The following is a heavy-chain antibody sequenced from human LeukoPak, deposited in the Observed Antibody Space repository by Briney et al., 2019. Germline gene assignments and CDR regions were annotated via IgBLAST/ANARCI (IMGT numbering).Heavy chain of an antibody. CDR1: GYTFTNYH. V-gene: IGHV1-8*01. D-gene: IGHD6-13*01. J-gene: IGHJ4*02. Sequence: ASVKVSCKASGYTFTNYHINWVRQATGQGLEWMGWMSPNSGDTGYAQKFQGRVTMTRDTSISTAYMELSSLLSEDTAVYYCARGPPYNSTLGHWGQGTLVIVSS. CDR2: MSPNSGDT. CDR3: ARGPPYNSTLGH.